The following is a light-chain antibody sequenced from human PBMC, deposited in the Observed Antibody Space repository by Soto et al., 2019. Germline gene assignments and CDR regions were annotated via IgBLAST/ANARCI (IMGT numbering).Light chain of an antibody. J-gene: IGKJ2*01. CDR3: HQYYTTPQT. CDR2: WAS. V-gene: IGKV4-1*01. CDR1: QSVLDNSTNKSY. Sequence: VLTQSPSSLAVSLGERATVNCRSSQSVLDNSTNKSYLAWYQKKPGHPPKLLVHWASVREAGVPDRFSGGGSGTDFPRTISSLQAEDVAVYYCHQYYTTPQTVGQGPQLEIK.